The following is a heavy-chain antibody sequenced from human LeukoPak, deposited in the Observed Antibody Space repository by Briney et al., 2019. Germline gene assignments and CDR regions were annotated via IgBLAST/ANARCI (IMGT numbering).Heavy chain of an antibody. V-gene: IGHV4-30-4*08. Sequence: SETLSLTCTVSGGSISSGDYYWSWTRQPPGKGLEWIGYIYYSGSTYYNPSLKSRVTISVDTSKNQFSLKLSSVTAADTAVYYCARGNTAMVSGWGQGTLVTVSS. J-gene: IGHJ4*02. CDR2: IYYSGST. D-gene: IGHD5-18*01. CDR1: GGSISSGDYY. CDR3: ARGNTAMVSG.